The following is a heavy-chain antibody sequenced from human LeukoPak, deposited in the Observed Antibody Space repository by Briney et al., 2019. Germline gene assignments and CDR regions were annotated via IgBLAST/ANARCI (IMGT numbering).Heavy chain of an antibody. V-gene: IGHV3-30*18. Sequence: GRSLRLSCAASGFTFSNYGMHWVRQAPGKGLEWVALISYDGDKKNYADTVKGRFTVSRDNSKNTLYVQMNSLRAEDTAVYYCAKGLTIFGVISSHALDVWGQGTTVTVSS. CDR1: GFTFSNYG. CDR3: AKGLTIFGVISSHALDV. J-gene: IGHJ6*02. CDR2: ISYDGDKK. D-gene: IGHD3-3*01.